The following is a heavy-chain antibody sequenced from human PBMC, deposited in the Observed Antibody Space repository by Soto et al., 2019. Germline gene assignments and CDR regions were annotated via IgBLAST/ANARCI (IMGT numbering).Heavy chain of an antibody. D-gene: IGHD3-16*02. Sequence: GGSLRLSCAASGFTFSIYAMGWVRQAPGKGLEWVSGISGGGDSTYYTDSVKGRFTISRENSKSTLYLQINSLRAEDTALYYCASYIWGSYRYFDYWGQGTLVTVSS. CDR2: ISGGGDST. J-gene: IGHJ4*02. CDR1: GFTFSIYA. V-gene: IGHV3-23*01. CDR3: ASYIWGSYRYFDY.